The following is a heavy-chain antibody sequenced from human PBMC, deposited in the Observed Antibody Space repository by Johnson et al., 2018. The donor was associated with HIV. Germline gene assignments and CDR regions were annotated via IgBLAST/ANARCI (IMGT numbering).Heavy chain of an antibody. D-gene: IGHD1-26*01. CDR2: IRYDGSDN. Sequence: QVQLVESGGGLVKPGGSLRLSCAGSGFTFSSYGMHWVRQAPGKGLAWVSFIRYDGSDNHYADSVKGSFTISRDNSKNTLYLQMNSLRAEDTAVYYCARDQEWELRLTWGGDPFDIWGQGTMVTVSS. V-gene: IGHV3-30*02. J-gene: IGHJ3*02. CDR3: ARDQEWELRLTWGGDPFDI. CDR1: GFTFSSYG.